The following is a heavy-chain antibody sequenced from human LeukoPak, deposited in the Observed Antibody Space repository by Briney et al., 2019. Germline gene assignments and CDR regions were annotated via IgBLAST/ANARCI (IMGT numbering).Heavy chain of an antibody. V-gene: IGHV1-2*02. CDR3: AREYDSSGGPNWFDP. CDR1: GYTFTGYY. Sequence: ASVKVSCKASGYTFTGYYMHWVRQAPGQGLEWMGWINPNSGGTNYAQKFQGRVTMTRDTSISTAYMELSRLRPDDTAVYYCAREYDSSGGPNWFDPWGQGTLVTVSS. J-gene: IGHJ5*02. D-gene: IGHD3-22*01. CDR2: INPNSGGT.